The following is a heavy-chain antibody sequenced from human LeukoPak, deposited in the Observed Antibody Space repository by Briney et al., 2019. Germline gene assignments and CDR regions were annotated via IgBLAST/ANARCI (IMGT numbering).Heavy chain of an antibody. Sequence: GGSLRLPCAASGLTFEDYAMHWARQAPGKGLVWVSLISGDGGSTYYADYVKGRFTIYRDNSKDSMYLEMNSLRTEDTALYYCAKERPYMWGLLFGAFDIWGQGTMVTVSS. V-gene: IGHV3-43*02. CDR2: ISGDGGST. CDR3: AKERPYMWGLLFGAFDI. J-gene: IGHJ3*02. CDR1: GLTFEDYA. D-gene: IGHD1-26*01.